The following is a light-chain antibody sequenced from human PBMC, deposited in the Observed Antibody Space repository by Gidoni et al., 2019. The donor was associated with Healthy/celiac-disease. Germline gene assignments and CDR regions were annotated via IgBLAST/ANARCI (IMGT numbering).Light chain of an antibody. CDR2: GAS. Sequence: EIVLTQSPGTLSLSPGERATLSCRASQSVSSSYLAWYQQKPGQAPRLLIYGASSRATGIPDRFSGSGSGTDFTLTISRLEPEDFAVYYCQQYGSSSLTFGGGTKVVIK. V-gene: IGKV3-20*01. CDR1: QSVSSSY. CDR3: QQYGSSSLT. J-gene: IGKJ4*01.